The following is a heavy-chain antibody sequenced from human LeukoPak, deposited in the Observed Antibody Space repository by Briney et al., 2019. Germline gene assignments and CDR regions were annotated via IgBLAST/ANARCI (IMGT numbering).Heavy chain of an antibody. J-gene: IGHJ4*02. CDR2: INPYSGGT. Sequence: ASVKVSCKASGHTFTDHFIHWVRQAPGQGLEWMGWINPYSGGTNLAQNFRGRVTMTRDTSSTTAYMELSRLTSDDTAVYYCARINREGSGADYWGQGTLVTVSS. CDR1: GHTFTDHF. V-gene: IGHV1-2*02. CDR3: ARINREGSGADY. D-gene: IGHD3-10*01.